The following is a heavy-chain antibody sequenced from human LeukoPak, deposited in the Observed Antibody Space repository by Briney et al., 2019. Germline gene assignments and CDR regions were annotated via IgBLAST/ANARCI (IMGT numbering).Heavy chain of an antibody. D-gene: IGHD2-15*01. CDR1: GFTFSSYA. Sequence: TGGSLRLSCAASGFTFSSYAMSWVRQAPGKGLERVSAISGSGGSTYYADSVKGRFTISRDNSKDTLYLQMSSLRVEDTAVYFCAKGEGYCGGGTCYRYFDSWGQGTLVTVSS. V-gene: IGHV3-23*01. CDR2: ISGSGGST. CDR3: AKGEGYCGGGTCYRYFDS. J-gene: IGHJ4*02.